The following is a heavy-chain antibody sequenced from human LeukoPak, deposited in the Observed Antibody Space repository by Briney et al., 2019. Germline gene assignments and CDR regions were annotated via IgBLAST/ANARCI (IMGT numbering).Heavy chain of an antibody. Sequence: PGGSLRLSCAASGFTFSSYAMQWVRQAPGKGLEWVSVISYDGSNKYYADSVKGRFTISRDNSKNTLYLQVNSLRAEDTAVYYCARDLLAGTGGDYWGQGTLVTVSS. CDR1: GFTFSSYA. J-gene: IGHJ4*02. CDR2: ISYDGSNK. CDR3: ARDLLAGTGGDY. V-gene: IGHV3-30*04. D-gene: IGHD6-19*01.